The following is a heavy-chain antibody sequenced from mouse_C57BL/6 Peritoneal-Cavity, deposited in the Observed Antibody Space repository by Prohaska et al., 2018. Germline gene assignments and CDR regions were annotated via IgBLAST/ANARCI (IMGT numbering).Heavy chain of an antibody. V-gene: IGHV1-82*01. CDR2: ISPGDGDT. CDR3: ARWGGAFAY. J-gene: IGHJ3*01. Sequence: ASLKIFCKASGYAFSSSWMNWVKQRPGKGLEWIGRISPGDGDTSYNGKVKGKDTLTADKSSSTAYMQLRRLTSEDSAVYYCARWGGAFAYWGQGTLVTVSA. CDR1: GYAFSSSW.